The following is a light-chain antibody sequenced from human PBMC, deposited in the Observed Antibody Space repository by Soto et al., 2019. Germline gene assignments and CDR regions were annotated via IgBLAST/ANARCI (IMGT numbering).Light chain of an antibody. Sequence: EISMTQFPAILSAPPGGVATLSCRAAQDVTTNFAWYQLRRGQPPRLLIYDISTRATGVPARFSGSGSGTEFTLTISGLQSEDFALYFCQQYNNWPFSFGPGTRLEIK. CDR2: DIS. J-gene: IGKJ5*01. CDR1: QDVTTN. V-gene: IGKV3-15*01. CDR3: QQYNNWPFS.